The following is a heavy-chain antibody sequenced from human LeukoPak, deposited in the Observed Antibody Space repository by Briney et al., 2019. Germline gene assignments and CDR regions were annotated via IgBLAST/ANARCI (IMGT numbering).Heavy chain of an antibody. Sequence: GGSLILSCAASGFTVSTNYMSWARQAPGKGLEWVSVVYSDGKTCYADAVKGRFTISKDNSRNTLYLQMNSLRAEDTAVYYCEGWERPFDYWGQGTLVTVSS. J-gene: IGHJ4*02. CDR3: EGWERPFDY. CDR2: VYSDGKT. V-gene: IGHV3-53*01. D-gene: IGHD1-26*01. CDR1: GFTVSTNY.